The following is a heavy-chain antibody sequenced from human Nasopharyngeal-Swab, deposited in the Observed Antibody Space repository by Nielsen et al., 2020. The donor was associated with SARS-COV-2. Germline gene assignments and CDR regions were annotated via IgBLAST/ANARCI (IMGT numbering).Heavy chain of an antibody. Sequence: SETLSLTCTVSGGSIGSYYWSWIRQPPGKGLEWIGYIYYSGSTNYNPSLKSRVTISVDTSKNQFSLKLSSVTAADTAVYYCARWDYGGRFDYWGQGTLVTVSS. J-gene: IGHJ4*02. CDR1: GGSIGSYY. CDR3: ARWDYGGRFDY. CDR2: IYYSGST. V-gene: IGHV4-59*01. D-gene: IGHD4-23*01.